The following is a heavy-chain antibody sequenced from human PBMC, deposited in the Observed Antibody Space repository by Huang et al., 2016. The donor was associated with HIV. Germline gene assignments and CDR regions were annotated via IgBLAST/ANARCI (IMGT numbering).Heavy chain of an antibody. V-gene: IGHV1-2*02. Sequence: QVQLVQSGAEVKNPGASVRVSCKASGYTFTDSNIHWVRQAPGQGLEWMGWINPKGGGTIYAQRFQGRITMTRDTTISTGHMERRRIQSDDTAVYFWARDWSFGSSTSPADWGQGTLVTVSS. D-gene: IGHD6-6*01. J-gene: IGHJ4*02. CDR2: INPKGGGT. CDR1: GYTFTDSN. CDR3: ARDWSFGSSTSPAD.